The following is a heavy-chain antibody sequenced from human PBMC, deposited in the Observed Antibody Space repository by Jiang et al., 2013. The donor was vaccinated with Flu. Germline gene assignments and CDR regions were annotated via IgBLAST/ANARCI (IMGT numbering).Heavy chain of an antibody. CDR2: IIPIVGTA. V-gene: IGHV1-69*01. D-gene: IGHD6-13*01. CDR1: GGTFSHYA. Sequence: EVKKPGSSVKVSCKASGGTFSHYAISWVRQAPGQGLEWMGGIIPIVGTAKYAQKFQGRVTISAHESTRTADIELSSLTSDDTAVYYCARGSQAADYYYGMDVWGQGTTVTVS. J-gene: IGHJ6*02. CDR3: ARGSQAADYYYGMDV.